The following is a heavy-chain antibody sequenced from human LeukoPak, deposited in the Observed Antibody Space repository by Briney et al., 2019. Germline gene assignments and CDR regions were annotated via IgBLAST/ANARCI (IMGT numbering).Heavy chain of an antibody. CDR3: AKDDY. CDR1: GFTFDDYA. Sequence: GRSLRLSCAASGFTFDDYAMHWVRQAPGKGLEWVSGISWNSGSVGYADSVKGRFTISRDNAKNSLYLQMNSLRAEDTALYYCAKDDYWGQGTLVTVSS. J-gene: IGHJ4*02. V-gene: IGHV3-9*01. CDR2: ISWNSGSV.